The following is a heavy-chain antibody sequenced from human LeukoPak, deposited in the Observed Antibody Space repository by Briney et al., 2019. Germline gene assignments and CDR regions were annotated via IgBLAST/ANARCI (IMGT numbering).Heavy chain of an antibody. J-gene: IGHJ4*02. V-gene: IGHV5-51*01. CDR1: GYTFTSYW. Sequence: GESLKISRKGSGYTFTSYWIAWVRQMPGKGLEWMGIIYPGDSDTRYSPSFQGQVTISADKSINTAYLQWSSLKASDTAMYYCARHGYSYGYGAGYYFDYWGQGTLVAVSS. D-gene: IGHD5-18*01. CDR3: ARHGYSYGYGAGYYFDY. CDR2: IYPGDSDT.